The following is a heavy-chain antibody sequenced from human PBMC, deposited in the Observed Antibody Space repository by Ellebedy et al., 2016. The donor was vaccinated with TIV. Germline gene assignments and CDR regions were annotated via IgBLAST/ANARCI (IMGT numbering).Heavy chain of an antibody. V-gene: IGHV3-30*18. CDR3: AKDIELELPCYFDY. Sequence: GESLKISCEASGFSFDIYSMHWVRQAPGKGLEWVAVITYDGSNQHYEDSVKGRFTISRDSSKNTLHLEMTSLLVEDTAMYNFAKDIELELPCYFDYWGQGTLVIVSS. J-gene: IGHJ4*02. CDR2: ITYDGSNQ. CDR1: GFSFDIYS. D-gene: IGHD1-7*01.